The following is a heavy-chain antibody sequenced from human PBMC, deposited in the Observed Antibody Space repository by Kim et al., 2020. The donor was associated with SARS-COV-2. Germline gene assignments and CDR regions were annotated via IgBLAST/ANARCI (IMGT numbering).Heavy chain of an antibody. CDR2: ISHTGDIT. V-gene: IGHV3-23*01. D-gene: IGHD4-17*01. J-gene: IGHJ4*02. CDR1: GFTFSSYG. Sequence: GGSLRLSCAGSGFTFSSYGMSWVRQAPGKGLEWVSAISHTGDITDYADSMKGRFTISRDNSKNTLYLQMNSLRADDTALYYCAIRGSNYGAYNYWGQGNLAT. CDR3: AIRGSNYGAYNY.